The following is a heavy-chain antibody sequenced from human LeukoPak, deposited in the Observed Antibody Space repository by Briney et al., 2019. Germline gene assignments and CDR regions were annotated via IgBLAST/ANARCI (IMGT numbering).Heavy chain of an antibody. V-gene: IGHV3-30*04. D-gene: IGHD3-22*01. Sequence: PGGSLRLSCAASGFTFSSYAMHWVRQAPGKGLEWVAVISYDGSYKYYADSVKGRFTISRDNSKNTLFLQMNSLRADDTAVYYCARDRADNSDYPGNYWGQGTLVTVSS. CDR2: ISYDGSYK. CDR1: GFTFSSYA. J-gene: IGHJ4*02. CDR3: ARDRADNSDYPGNY.